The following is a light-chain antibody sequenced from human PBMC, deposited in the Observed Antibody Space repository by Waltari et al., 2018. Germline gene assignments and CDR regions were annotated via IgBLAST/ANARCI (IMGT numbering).Light chain of an antibody. CDR3: QQRSNWPLT. V-gene: IGKV3-11*01. J-gene: IGKJ4*01. Sequence: EIVLPQSPPTLHLSPGDRTTLSCRASQSVSSYLAWYQQKPGQAPRLLIYDASNRATGIPARFSGSGSGTDFTLTISSLEPEDLAVYYCQQRSNWPLTFGGGTKVEIK. CDR1: QSVSSY. CDR2: DAS.